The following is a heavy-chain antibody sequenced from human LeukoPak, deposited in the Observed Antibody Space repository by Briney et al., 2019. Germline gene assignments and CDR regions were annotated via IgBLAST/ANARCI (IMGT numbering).Heavy chain of an antibody. CDR1: GFTFSSYW. Sequence: GGSLRLSCAASGFTFSSYWMSWVRQAPGKGLEWVANIKQDGSEKYYVDSVKGRFTISRDNAKNSLYLQMNSLRAEDTAVYYCARDPAYSSSSGWFDPWGQGTLVTVSS. CDR2: IKQDGSEK. D-gene: IGHD6-6*01. V-gene: IGHV3-7*01. CDR3: ARDPAYSSSSGWFDP. J-gene: IGHJ5*02.